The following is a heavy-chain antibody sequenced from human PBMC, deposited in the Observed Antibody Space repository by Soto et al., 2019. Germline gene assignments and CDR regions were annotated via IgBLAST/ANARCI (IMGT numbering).Heavy chain of an antibody. CDR2: IKSKTDGGAA. CDR1: GFNLSHPW. V-gene: IGHV3-15*01. D-gene: IGHD3-9*01. J-gene: IGHJ4*02. CDR3: TTGIYYDLLTGYHNVAY. Sequence: AGGSLRLSCAASGFNLSHPWMTWVRQAAGKGLEWVGRIKSKTDGGAADYAAPVKGRFTISRDDSKNTVYLQMNSLNTEDTAVYYCTTGIYYDLLTGYHNVAYWGQGTLVTVSS.